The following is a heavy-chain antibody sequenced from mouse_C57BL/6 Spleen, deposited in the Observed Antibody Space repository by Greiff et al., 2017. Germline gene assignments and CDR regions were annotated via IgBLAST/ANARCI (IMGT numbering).Heavy chain of an antibody. V-gene: IGHV1-61*01. Sequence: QVQLQQSGAELVRPGSSVKLSCKASGYTFTSYWMDWVKQRPGQGLEWIGNIYPSDSETHYNQKFKDKATLTVDKSSSTAYMQLSSLTSEDSAVYYCARYFDYDGFWYFDVWGTGTTVTVSS. J-gene: IGHJ1*03. CDR3: ARYFDYDGFWYFDV. D-gene: IGHD2-4*01. CDR2: IYPSDSET. CDR1: GYTFTSYW.